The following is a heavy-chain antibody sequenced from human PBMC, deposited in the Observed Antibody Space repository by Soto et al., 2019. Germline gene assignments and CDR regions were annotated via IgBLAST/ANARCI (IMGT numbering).Heavy chain of an antibody. D-gene: IGHD2-15*01. CDR3: ARAPVVVAARYYYGMDV. Sequence: QVQLQESGPGLVKPSGTLSLTCAVSGGSISSSNWWSWVRQPPGKGLEWIGEIYHSGSTNYNPSLKSRVPISVDKYKNQFSLKLSSVTAAYTAVYYCARAPVVVAARYYYGMDVWGQGTTVTVSS. CDR2: IYHSGST. J-gene: IGHJ6*02. V-gene: IGHV4-4*02. CDR1: GGSISSSNW.